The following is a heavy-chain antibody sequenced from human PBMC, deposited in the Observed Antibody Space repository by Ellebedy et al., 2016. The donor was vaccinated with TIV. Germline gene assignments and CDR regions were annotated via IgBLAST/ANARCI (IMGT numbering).Heavy chain of an antibody. J-gene: IGHJ4*02. D-gene: IGHD4-17*01. V-gene: IGHV3-11*04. CDR3: ARDQYTVTTWTQPFDF. CDR1: GFTFSDYY. Sequence: PGGSLRLSCAASGFTFSDYYMSWIRQAPGKGLEWVSYISSSGSTIYYADSVKGRFTISRDNANNSLYLQMNSLRADDTAVFYCARDQYTVTTWTQPFDFWGQGTLVTVSS. CDR2: ISSSGSTI.